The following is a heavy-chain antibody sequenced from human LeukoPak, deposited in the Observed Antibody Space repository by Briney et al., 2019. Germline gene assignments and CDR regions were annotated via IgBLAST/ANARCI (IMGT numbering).Heavy chain of an antibody. Sequence: GGSLRLSCAASGFSFSGYWMTWVRQAPGKGLEWVANLTPDGIHKYYVDSVKGRLTISRDNARNSLYLQMSSLRAEDTAVYYCAREAYTSASDSWGQGTLVSVSS. J-gene: IGHJ5*01. CDR2: LTPDGIHK. CDR1: GFSFSGYW. D-gene: IGHD3-16*01. CDR3: AREAYTSASDS. V-gene: IGHV3-7*01.